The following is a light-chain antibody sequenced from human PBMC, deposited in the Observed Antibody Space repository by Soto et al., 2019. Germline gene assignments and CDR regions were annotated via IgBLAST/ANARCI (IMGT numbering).Light chain of an antibody. V-gene: IGLV2-23*01. J-gene: IGLJ3*02. Sequence: QSVLTQPASVSGSPGQSITISCIGTSSDVGSYNLVSWYQQHPGKAPKLMIYEGTKRPSGVSNRFSGSKSGNTASLTISGLQAEDEGDYYCCSYAGSLWLFGGGTKLTVL. CDR3: CSYAGSLWL. CDR1: SSDVGSYNL. CDR2: EGT.